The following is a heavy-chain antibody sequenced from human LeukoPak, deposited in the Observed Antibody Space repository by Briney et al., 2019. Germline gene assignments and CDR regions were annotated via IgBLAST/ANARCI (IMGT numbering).Heavy chain of an antibody. D-gene: IGHD3-22*01. J-gene: IGHJ4*02. Sequence: GGSLRLSCAASGFIFTNYFMSWVRQAPGKGLEWVASIKHDGSEKYYVDSVRGRFTISRDNSKNTLYLQMNSLRAEDTAVYYCAKVKYYYDSSGSDYWGQGTLVTVSS. CDR3: AKVKYYYDSSGSDY. CDR2: IKHDGSEK. V-gene: IGHV3-7*03. CDR1: GFIFTNYF.